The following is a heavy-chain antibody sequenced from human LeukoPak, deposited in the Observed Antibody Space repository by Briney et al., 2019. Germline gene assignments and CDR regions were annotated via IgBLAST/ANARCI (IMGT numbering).Heavy chain of an antibody. Sequence: GGSLRLSCAASGFTFSDYSMSWIRQAPGKGLEWVSSISSSSYIYYADSVKGRFTISRDNAKNSLYLQMNSLRAEDTAVYYCARDFIVVVPAAMQVSTWGQGTLVTVSS. CDR3: ARDFIVVVPAAMQVST. V-gene: IGHV3-69-1*01. CDR2: ISSSSYI. D-gene: IGHD2-2*01. CDR1: GFTFSDYS. J-gene: IGHJ4*02.